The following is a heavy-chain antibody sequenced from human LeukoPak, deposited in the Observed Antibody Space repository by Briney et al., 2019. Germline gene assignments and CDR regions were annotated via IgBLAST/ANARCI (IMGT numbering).Heavy chain of an antibody. CDR3: ARDNRYNAFDI. Sequence: PSETLSLTCTVSGGSISSGGYYWSWIRQHPGRGLEWIGYIYYSGSTYYNPSLKSRVTISVDTSKNQFSLKLSSVTAADTAVYYCARDNRYNAFDIWGQGTMVTVSS. CDR1: GGSISSGGYY. J-gene: IGHJ3*02. V-gene: IGHV4-31*03. CDR2: IYYSGST. D-gene: IGHD1-14*01.